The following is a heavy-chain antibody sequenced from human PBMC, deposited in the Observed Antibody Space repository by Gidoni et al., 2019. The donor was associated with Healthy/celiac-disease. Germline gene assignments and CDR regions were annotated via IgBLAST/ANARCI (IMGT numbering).Heavy chain of an antibody. CDR1: GFTFSSYA. CDR3: ASELPHYYGSGSYSPMY. CDR2: ISYDGSNK. D-gene: IGHD3-10*01. Sequence: QVQLVESGGGVVQPGRSLRLSCAASGFTFSSYAMHWVRQAPGKGLEWVAVISYDGSNKYYADSVKGRFTISRDNSKNTLYLQMNSLRAEDTAVYYCASELPHYYGSGSYSPMYWGQGTLVTVSS. V-gene: IGHV3-30-3*01. J-gene: IGHJ4*02.